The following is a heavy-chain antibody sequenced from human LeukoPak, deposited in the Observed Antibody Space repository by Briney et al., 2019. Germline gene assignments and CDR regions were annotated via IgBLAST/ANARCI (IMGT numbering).Heavy chain of an antibody. J-gene: IGHJ2*01. CDR3: TRGYSSGWSSYWYFDL. CDR2: IRSKAYGGTT. CDR1: GFTFGDYA. V-gene: IGHV3-49*04. Sequence: PGGSLRLSCTASGFTFGDYAMSWVRQAPGKGLEWVGFIRSKAYGGTTEYAASVKGRFTISRDDSKSIAYLQMNSLKTEDTAVYYCTRGYSSGWSSYWYFDLWGRGTLVTVSS. D-gene: IGHD6-19*01.